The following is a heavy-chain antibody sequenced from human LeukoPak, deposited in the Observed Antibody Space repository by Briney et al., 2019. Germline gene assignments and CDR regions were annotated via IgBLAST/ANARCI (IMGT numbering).Heavy chain of an antibody. D-gene: IGHD3-10*01. CDR1: GGSISSYY. CDR2: IYYSGST. Sequence: SETLSLTCTVSGGSISSYYWSWIRQPPGKGLEWIGYIYYSGSTNYNPSLKSRVTISVDTSKNQFSLKLNSVTAADTAVYYCARNRYYYGSGNYGVPNWFDPWGQGTLVTVSS. J-gene: IGHJ5*02. CDR3: ARNRYYYGSGNYGVPNWFDP. V-gene: IGHV4-59*08.